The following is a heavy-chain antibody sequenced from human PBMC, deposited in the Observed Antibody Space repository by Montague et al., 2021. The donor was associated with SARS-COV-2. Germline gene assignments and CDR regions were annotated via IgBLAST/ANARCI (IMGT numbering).Heavy chain of an antibody. D-gene: IGHD3-22*01. V-gene: IGHV4-34*01. J-gene: IGHJ6*03. Sequence: SETLSLTCTVSGGSFSGFYWCWVCQSPGEGLELIGEVTRSGSINYNQYLKSRVTIFVYASKNQFSLTLTSVTAADTAVYYCARGQEGVNMVVVVLGFYYYMDAWGKGTTVTVSS. CDR3: ARGQEGVNMVVVVLGFYYYMDA. CDR2: VTRSGSI. CDR1: GGSFSGFY.